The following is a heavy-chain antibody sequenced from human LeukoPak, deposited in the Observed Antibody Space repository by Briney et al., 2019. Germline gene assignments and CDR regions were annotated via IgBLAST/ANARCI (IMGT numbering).Heavy chain of an antibody. J-gene: IGHJ3*02. V-gene: IGHV3-9*03. CDR3: ARGSYYAFDI. CDR1: GFTFDDYA. D-gene: IGHD1-26*01. CDR2: ISWNSGSI. Sequence: GGSLRLSCAASGFTFDDYAMHWVRQAPGKGLEWVSGISWNSGSIGYADSVKGRFTISRDNAKNSLYLQMNSLRAEDMALYYCARGSYYAFDIWGQGTMVTVSS.